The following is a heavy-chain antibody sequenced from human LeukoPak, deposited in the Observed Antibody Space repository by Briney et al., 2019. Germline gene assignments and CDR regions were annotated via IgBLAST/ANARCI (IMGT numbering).Heavy chain of an antibody. J-gene: IGHJ4*02. CDR2: INHSGGST. CDR3: ASGEPKYYDILTGYYPFDY. CDR1: GYTFTSYY. D-gene: IGHD3-9*01. Sequence: ASVKVSCKASGYTFTSYYMHWVRQAPGQGLEWMGIINHSGGSTSYAQKFQGRVTMTRDTSTSTVYMELSSLRSEDTAVYYCASGEPKYYDILTGYYPFDYWGQGTLVTVSS. V-gene: IGHV1-46*01.